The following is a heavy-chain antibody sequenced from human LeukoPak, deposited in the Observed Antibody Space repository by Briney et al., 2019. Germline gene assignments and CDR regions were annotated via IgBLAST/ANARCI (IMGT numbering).Heavy chain of an antibody. CDR3: ARSSGYYYDSSGGGPYWYFDL. V-gene: IGHV3-48*04. CDR1: GFTFSSYS. CDR2: ISSSSSTI. Sequence: GGSLRLSCAASGFTFSSYSMNWVRQAPGKGLEWVSYISSSSSTIYYADSVKGRFTISRDNAKNSLYLQMNSLRAEDTAVYYCARSSGYYYDSSGGGPYWYFDLWGRGTLVTVSS. D-gene: IGHD3-22*01. J-gene: IGHJ2*01.